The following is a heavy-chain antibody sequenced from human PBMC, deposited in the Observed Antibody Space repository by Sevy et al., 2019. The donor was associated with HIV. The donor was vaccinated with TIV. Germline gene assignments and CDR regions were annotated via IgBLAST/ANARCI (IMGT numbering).Heavy chain of an antibody. D-gene: IGHD1-7*01. CDR1: GFTFSNYW. J-gene: IGHJ4*02. V-gene: IGHV3-7*01. CDR2: INQDGSEK. Sequence: GGSLRLSCAASGFTFSNYWMSWVRQAPGKGLECVANINQDGSEKYYLDSVKGRFIASRDNAKNSLYLQMTSLRAEDSAVYYCAREQITGSKPYYFDSWGQGTLVTVSS. CDR3: AREQITGSKPYYFDS.